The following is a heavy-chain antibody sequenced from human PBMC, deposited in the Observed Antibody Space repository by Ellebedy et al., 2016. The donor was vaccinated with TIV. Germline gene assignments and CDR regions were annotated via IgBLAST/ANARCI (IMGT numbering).Heavy chain of an antibody. CDR1: GFIFSSYA. D-gene: IGHD1-1*01. CDR2: ISGSGDST. Sequence: GESLKISCAASGFIFSSYALSWVRQAPGKGLEWVSAISGSGDSTHYADSVKGRFTISRDNSKNTLYLQMNSLRAEDTAIYYCAKQRGGATGLDYWGQGTLVTVSS. J-gene: IGHJ4*02. V-gene: IGHV3-23*01. CDR3: AKQRGGATGLDY.